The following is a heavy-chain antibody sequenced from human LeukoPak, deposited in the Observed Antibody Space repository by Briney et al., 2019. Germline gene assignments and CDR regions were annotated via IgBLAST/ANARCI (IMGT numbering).Heavy chain of an antibody. D-gene: IGHD3-22*01. J-gene: IGHJ4*02. V-gene: IGHV4-59*01. CDR1: GGSISSYY. CDR3: ARGGALHGDYDSSGYFDF. CDR2: IYYSEGT. Sequence: PSETLSLTCTVSGGSISSYYWTWIRQPPGKGLEWIGYIYYSEGTKYNPSLKSRVSMSVDTSKNKFSLKLSSVTAADTAVYYCARGGALHGDYDSSGYFDFWGQGTLVTVSS.